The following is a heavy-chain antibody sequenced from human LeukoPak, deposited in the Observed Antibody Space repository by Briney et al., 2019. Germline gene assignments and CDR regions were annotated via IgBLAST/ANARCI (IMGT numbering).Heavy chain of an antibody. V-gene: IGHV3-7*01. J-gene: IGHJ4*02. CDR3: AREGSMVRGVMFDY. Sequence: GGSLRLSCAASGFTISTYWMSWVRQAPGKGLEWVANIKQDGSEKYYVDSVKGRFTISRDNAKNSLYLQMNSLRDEDTAVYYCAREGSMVRGVMFDYWGQGTLVTVSS. CDR1: GFTISTYW. CDR2: IKQDGSEK. D-gene: IGHD3-10*01.